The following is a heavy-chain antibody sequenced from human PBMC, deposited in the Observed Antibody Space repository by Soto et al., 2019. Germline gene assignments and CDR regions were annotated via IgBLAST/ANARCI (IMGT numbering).Heavy chain of an antibody. Sequence: QVQLQESGPGLVKPSETLSLTCTVSGGSISSYYWSWIRQPPGKGLAWIGYIYYSGSTNYNPSLKRRVTISVDTSKNQCSLQLSAVTAADSAVYYCASGRVYGTGRDGDYDDYMDVWGKGTTVTVSS. V-gene: IGHV4-59*08. D-gene: IGHD5-12*01. CDR2: IYYSGST. CDR3: ASGRVYGTGRDGDYDDYMDV. J-gene: IGHJ6*03. CDR1: GGSISSYY.